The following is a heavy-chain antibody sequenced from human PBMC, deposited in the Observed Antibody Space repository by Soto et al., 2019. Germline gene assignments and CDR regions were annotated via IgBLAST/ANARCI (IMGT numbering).Heavy chain of an antibody. CDR2: IRSKANGGET. D-gene: IGHD3-3*01. CDR3: ARARDVYNFFLVY. CDR1: VFTLGDFG. V-gene: IGHV3-49*03. J-gene: IGHJ4*01. Sequence: WGSLRLSSTPSVFTLGDFGMSWFRKAPGKGLEWVGFIRSKANGGETQYAASVQGRFTISRDESKNIAYREINSLQTEATAVYYGARARDVYNFFLVYWGQGTLVTV.